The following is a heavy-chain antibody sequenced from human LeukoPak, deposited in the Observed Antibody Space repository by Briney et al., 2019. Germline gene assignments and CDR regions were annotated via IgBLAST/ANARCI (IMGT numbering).Heavy chain of an antibody. CDR1: GYTFTSYY. D-gene: IGHD3-22*01. CDR2: INPSGGRT. J-gene: IGHJ5*02. CDR3: ARADSGGDSSGYNWFDP. V-gene: IGHV1-46*01. Sequence: GASVKVSCKASGYTFTSYYMHWVRQAPGQGLEWMGIINPSGGRTSYVQKFQGRVTMTRDTSTSTVYMDLSSLRSEDTAVYYCARADSGGDSSGYNWFDPWGQGTLVTVSS.